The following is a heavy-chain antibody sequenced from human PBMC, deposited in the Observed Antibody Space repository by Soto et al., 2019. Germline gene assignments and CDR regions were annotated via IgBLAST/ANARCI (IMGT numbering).Heavy chain of an antibody. J-gene: IGHJ6*02. CDR3: TRDGRRGYDMDV. CDR1: GFTISTYH. CDR2: ISTDLRAL. V-gene: IGHV3-48*02. D-gene: IGHD1-26*01. Sequence: EVKLAESGGELVQPGGSLRLSCAASGFTISTYHLNWVRQAPGKGLEWVSYISTDLRALYYADSVRGRFTISRDNAKNSLYLQMTSLRDEDTGVYYCTRDGRRGYDMDVWGQGTTVTVSS.